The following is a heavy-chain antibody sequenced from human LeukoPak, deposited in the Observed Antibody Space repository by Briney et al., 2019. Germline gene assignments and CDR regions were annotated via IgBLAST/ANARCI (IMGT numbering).Heavy chain of an antibody. D-gene: IGHD6-13*01. CDR2: INHSGST. Sequence: SETLSLTCAVYGGSFSGYYWSWIRQPPGKGLEWIGEINHSGSTNYNPSLKSRVTISVDTSKNQFSLKLSSVTAADTAVYYCARARPAGQLVPYYFDYWGQGTLVTVSS. J-gene: IGHJ4*02. CDR1: GGSFSGYY. V-gene: IGHV4-34*01. CDR3: ARARPAGQLVPYYFDY.